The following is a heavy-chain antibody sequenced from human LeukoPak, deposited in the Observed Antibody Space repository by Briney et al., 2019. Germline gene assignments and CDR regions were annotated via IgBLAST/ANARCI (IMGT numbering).Heavy chain of an antibody. Sequence: PGGSLRLSCAGSGFTFDDFAMHWVRQAPGKGLEWVSGISSNSGSICYADSVKGRFTISRDNAKKSVYLQMNSLRADNTALYYCAKDLLAGANGGWYGFDNWGLGTLVNVSS. J-gene: IGHJ4*02. V-gene: IGHV3-9*01. CDR3: AKDLLAGANGGWYGFDN. CDR2: ISSNSGSI. CDR1: GFTFDDFA. D-gene: IGHD6-19*01.